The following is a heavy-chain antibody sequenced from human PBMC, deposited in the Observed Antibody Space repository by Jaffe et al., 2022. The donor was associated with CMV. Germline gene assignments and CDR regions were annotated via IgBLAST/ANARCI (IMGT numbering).Heavy chain of an antibody. CDR2: ISYDGSNK. Sequence: QVQLVESGGGVVQPGRSLRLSCAASGFTFSSYGMHWVRQAPGKGLEWVAVISYDGSNKYYADSVKGRFTISRDNSKNTLYLQMNSLRAEDTAVYYCAKPAQLLYGYFDYWGQGTLVTVSS. CDR3: AKPAQLLYGYFDY. V-gene: IGHV3-30*18. D-gene: IGHD2-2*02. CDR1: GFTFSSYG. J-gene: IGHJ4*02.